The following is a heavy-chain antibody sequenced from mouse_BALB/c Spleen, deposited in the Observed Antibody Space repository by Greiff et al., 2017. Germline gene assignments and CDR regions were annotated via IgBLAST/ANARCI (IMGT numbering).Heavy chain of an antibody. Sequence: QVQLKESGPGLVQPSQSLSITCTVSGFSLTSYGVHWVRQSPGKGLEWLGVIWSGGSTDYNAAFISRLSISKDNSKSQVFFKMNSLQANDTAIYYCARFYDGYHYAMDYWGQGTSVTVSS. V-gene: IGHV2-2*02. D-gene: IGHD2-3*01. CDR2: IWSGGST. CDR1: GFSLTSYG. CDR3: ARFYDGYHYAMDY. J-gene: IGHJ4*01.